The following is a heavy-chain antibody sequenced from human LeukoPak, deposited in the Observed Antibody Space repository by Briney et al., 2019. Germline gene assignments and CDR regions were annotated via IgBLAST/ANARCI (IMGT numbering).Heavy chain of an antibody. CDR3: AKDSDVAPTYYMDV. V-gene: IGHV3-48*01. Sequence: GGSLRLSCAASGFTFSSYSMNWVRQAPGKGLEWVSYISSSSSTIYYADSVKGRFTISRDNSKNTLYLQMNSLRAEDTAVYYCAKDSDVAPTYYMDVWGKGTTVTVSS. CDR1: GFTFSSYS. D-gene: IGHD3-10*01. J-gene: IGHJ6*03. CDR2: ISSSSSTI.